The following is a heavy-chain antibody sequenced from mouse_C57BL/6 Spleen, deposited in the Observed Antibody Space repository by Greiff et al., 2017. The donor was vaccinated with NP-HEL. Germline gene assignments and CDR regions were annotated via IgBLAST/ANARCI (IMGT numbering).Heavy chain of an antibody. D-gene: IGHD2-4*01. CDR3: ARGGDDYDDLFAY. Sequence: LVESGAELVRPGASVKLSCKASGYTFTDYYINWVKQRPGQGLEWIARIYPGSGNTYYNEKFKGKATLTAEKSSSTAYMQLSSLTSEDSAVYFCARGGDDYDDLFAYWGQGTLVTVSA. CDR1: GYTFTDYY. J-gene: IGHJ3*01. V-gene: IGHV1-76*01. CDR2: IYPGSGNT.